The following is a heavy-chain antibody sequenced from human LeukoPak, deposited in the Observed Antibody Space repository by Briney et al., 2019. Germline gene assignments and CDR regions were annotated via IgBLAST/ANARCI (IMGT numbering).Heavy chain of an antibody. J-gene: IGHJ4*02. Sequence: PGGSLRLSCAASGFTFGYFWMSWVRQAPGKGLEWVANINLDGTERHYVDSVKGRFTISRDNARKSLYLQMNSLRDEDTAVYYCARDNVGATPFDYWGQGTLVTVSS. CDR3: ARDNVGATPFDY. CDR2: INLDGTER. D-gene: IGHD1-26*01. V-gene: IGHV3-7*05. CDR1: GFTFGYFW.